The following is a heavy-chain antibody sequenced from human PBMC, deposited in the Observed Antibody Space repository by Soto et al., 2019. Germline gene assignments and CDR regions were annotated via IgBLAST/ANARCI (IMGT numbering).Heavy chain of an antibody. Sequence: EVQLLESGGGLVQPGGSLSLSCAASGFTFSSYAMTWVRQTPGKGLEWVSAISGSGGTTYYADSVKGRFTISRDSSKNTLYLQMNSLRAEDTAVYFCGKDGCTNGLCSREIWYFDLWGRGTLVTVLS. J-gene: IGHJ2*01. V-gene: IGHV3-23*01. CDR1: GFTFSSYA. D-gene: IGHD2-8*01. CDR2: ISGSGGTT. CDR3: GKDGCTNGLCSREIWYFDL.